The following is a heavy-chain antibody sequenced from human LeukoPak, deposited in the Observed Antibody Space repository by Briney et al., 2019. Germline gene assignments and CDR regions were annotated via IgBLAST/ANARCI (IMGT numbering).Heavy chain of an antibody. J-gene: IGHJ4*02. V-gene: IGHV3-21*01. CDR3: AAGGHTPHFDY. CDR1: GFTFSSYS. Sequence: GGSLRLSCAASGFTFSSYSMNWVRQAPGKGLEWVSSISSSSSYIYYADSVKGRFTISRDNAKHSLYLQMNSLRAEDTAVYYCAAGGHTPHFDYWGQGTLVTVSS. CDR2: ISSSSSYI. D-gene: IGHD1-14*01.